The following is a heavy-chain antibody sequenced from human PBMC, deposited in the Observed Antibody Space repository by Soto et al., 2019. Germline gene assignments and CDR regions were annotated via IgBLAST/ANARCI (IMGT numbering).Heavy chain of an antibody. D-gene: IGHD3-10*01. CDR1: GFTFSSYG. CDR2: IWYDGSNK. V-gene: IGHV3-33*01. Sequence: GGSLRLSCAASGFTFSSYGMHWVRQAPGKGLEWVAVIWYDGSNKYYADSVKGRFTISRDNSKNTLYLQMNSLRAEDTAVYYCASSTSGFRSYGYFDYWGQGTLVTVSS. J-gene: IGHJ4*02. CDR3: ASSTSGFRSYGYFDY.